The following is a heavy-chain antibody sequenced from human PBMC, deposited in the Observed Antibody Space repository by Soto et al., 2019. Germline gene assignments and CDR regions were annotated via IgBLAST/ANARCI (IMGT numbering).Heavy chain of an antibody. CDR3: SYSDYDRSPLDY. D-gene: IGHD5-12*01. CDR1: GFTFSNAW. Sequence: EVQLVESGGGLVKPGGSLRLSCAASGFTFSNAWMSWVRQAPGKGLEWVGRIKSKTDGGTTDYAAPVKGRFTISRDDSKNTLYLQMNSLKTEDTAVYYCSYSDYDRSPLDYWGQGTLVTVSS. CDR2: IKSKTDGGTT. V-gene: IGHV3-15*01. J-gene: IGHJ4*02.